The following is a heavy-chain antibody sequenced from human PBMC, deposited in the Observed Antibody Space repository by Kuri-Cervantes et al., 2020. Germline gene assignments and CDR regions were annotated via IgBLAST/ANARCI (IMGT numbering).Heavy chain of an antibody. V-gene: IGHV1-2*04. CDR3: ARAAPYYVSSGADETDDAFDI. CDR2: INPNSGVP. D-gene: IGHD3-22*01. CDR1: GYTFTGYY. Sequence: ASVKVSCKASGYTFTGYYIHWVRQAPGQGLEWMGWINPNSGVPNYAQKFQGWVTMTRDTSISTAYMELSRLRSDDTAVYYCARAAPYYVSSGADETDDAFDIWGQGTMVTVSS. J-gene: IGHJ3*02.